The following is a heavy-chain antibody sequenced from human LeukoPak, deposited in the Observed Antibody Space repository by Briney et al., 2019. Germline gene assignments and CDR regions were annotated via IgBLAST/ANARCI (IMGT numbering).Heavy chain of an antibody. CDR3: ARSLAARPKSPFDY. Sequence: SETLSLTCAVYGGSFSGYYWSWIRQPPGKGLEWIGEINHSGSTNYNPSLKSRVTISVDTSKNQFSLKLSSVTAADTAVYYCARSLAARPKSPFDYWGQGTLVTVSS. CDR1: GGSFSGYY. V-gene: IGHV4-34*01. CDR2: INHSGST. J-gene: IGHJ4*02. D-gene: IGHD2-15*01.